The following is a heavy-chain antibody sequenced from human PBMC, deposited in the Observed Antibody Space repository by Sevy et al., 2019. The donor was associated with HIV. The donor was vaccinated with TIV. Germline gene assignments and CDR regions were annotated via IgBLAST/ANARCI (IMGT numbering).Heavy chain of an antibody. D-gene: IGHD2-8*02. CDR1: GDSITNGDYY. J-gene: IGHJ2*01. Sequence: SETLSLTCTVSGDSITNGDYYWTWIRQHPGKCLEWIGYIYYTGSTYYNPSLESRLTMSIDTSKNQFSLRLTSVTAADTAIYYCARGDTVLPTGGFDLWGRGTLVTVSS. V-gene: IGHV4-31*03. CDR2: IYYTGST. CDR3: ARGDTVLPTGGFDL.